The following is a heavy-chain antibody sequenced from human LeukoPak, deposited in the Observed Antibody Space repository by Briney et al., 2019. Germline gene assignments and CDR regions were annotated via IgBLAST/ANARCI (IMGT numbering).Heavy chain of an antibody. V-gene: IGHV4-34*01. Sequence: PSETLSLTCAVYGGSFSGYYWSWIRQPPGKGLEWIGETNHSGSTNYNPSLKSRVTISVDTSKNQFSLKLSSVTAADTAVYYCARVRRLYCSSTSCSHYYYYYMDVWGKGTTVTVSS. D-gene: IGHD2-2*01. CDR1: GGSFSGYY. CDR3: ARVRRLYCSSTSCSHYYYYYMDV. CDR2: TNHSGST. J-gene: IGHJ6*03.